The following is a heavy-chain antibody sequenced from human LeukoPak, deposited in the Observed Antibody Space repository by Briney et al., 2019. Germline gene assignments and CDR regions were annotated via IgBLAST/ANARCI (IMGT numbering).Heavy chain of an antibody. CDR3: ARAQIKGGYQLLNWFDP. CDR2: VNPFTGDT. J-gene: IGHJ5*02. D-gene: IGHD2-2*01. V-gene: IGHV1-2*02. CDR1: GYALTGND. Sequence: AASVKVSCMASGYALTGNDFYWVRQAPGQGLEYMGSVNPFTGDTNYAQKFQGRVTMTRDTSISTAYMELSRLRSDDTAVYYCARAQIKGGYQLLNWFDPWGQGTLVTVSS.